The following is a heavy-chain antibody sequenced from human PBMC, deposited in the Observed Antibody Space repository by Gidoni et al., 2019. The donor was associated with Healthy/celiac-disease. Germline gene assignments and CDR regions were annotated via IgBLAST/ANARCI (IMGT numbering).Heavy chain of an antibody. Sequence: EVQLVESGGGSVKPGGSLRLSCAASGFTFSNAWMSWVSQAPGKGLEWVGRIKSKTDGGTTDYAAPVKGRFTISRDDSKNTLYLQMNSLKTEDTAVYYCTTVPITGTTAAVDYWGQGTLVTVSS. J-gene: IGHJ4*02. CDR2: IKSKTDGGTT. CDR3: TTVPITGTTAAVDY. D-gene: IGHD1-7*01. CDR1: GFTFSNAW. V-gene: IGHV3-15*01.